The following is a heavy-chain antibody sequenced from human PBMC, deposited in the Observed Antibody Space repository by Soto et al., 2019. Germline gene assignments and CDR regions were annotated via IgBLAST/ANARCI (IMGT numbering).Heavy chain of an antibody. CDR1: GGTFNRHA. CDR3: ARDQGGTRGYSGYDAFDY. Sequence: HVQLVQSGAEVKKPGSAVKVSCRASGGTFNRHAISWVRQAPGQGLEWMGGIIPMLNKLNYVEKLQGRVTITADESTTTVYMELSSLTSEDTAVYFCARDQGGTRGYSGYDAFDYWGQGTLVTVSS. D-gene: IGHD5-12*01. CDR2: IIPMLNKL. V-gene: IGHV1-69*01. J-gene: IGHJ4*02.